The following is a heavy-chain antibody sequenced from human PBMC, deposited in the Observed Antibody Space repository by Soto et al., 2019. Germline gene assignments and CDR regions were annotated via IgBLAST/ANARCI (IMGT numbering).Heavy chain of an antibody. CDR1: GFTFSSYS. CDR3: ARVRGYDGSGSLSGFDY. D-gene: IGHD3-10*01. J-gene: IGHJ4*02. Sequence: EVQLVESGGGLVKPGGSLRLSCAASGFTFSSYSMNWVRQAPGKGLEWVSAISSSSSYIYYADSVKGRFTISRDNAKNSLYLQMNSLRAEDTAVYSCARVRGYDGSGSLSGFDYWGQGTLVTVSS. CDR2: ISSSSSYI. V-gene: IGHV3-21*01.